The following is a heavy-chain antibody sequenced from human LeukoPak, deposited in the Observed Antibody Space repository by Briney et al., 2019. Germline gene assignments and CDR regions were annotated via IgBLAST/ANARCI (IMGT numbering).Heavy chain of an antibody. CDR2: IYNGGNT. CDR3: ARSRSNSWWFAFDI. D-gene: IGHD6-13*01. V-gene: IGHV4-59*01. Sequence: PSETLSLTCTVSGGSISGYYWSWIRQPPGKGLEWIAYIYNGGNTDYNPSLKSRVTISVDTTKNQFSLKLNSVTAADTAVYYCARSRSNSWWFAFDIWGQGTVVTVSS. J-gene: IGHJ3*02. CDR1: GGSISGYY.